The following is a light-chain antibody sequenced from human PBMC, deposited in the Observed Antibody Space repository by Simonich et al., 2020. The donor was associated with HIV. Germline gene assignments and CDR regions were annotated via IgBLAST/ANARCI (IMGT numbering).Light chain of an antibody. V-gene: IGKV3-11*01. J-gene: IGKJ3*01. CDR1: QSVSTY. Sequence: EIVLTQSPATLSLSPGERATLSCRASQSVSTYLAWYQQKPGQAPRLLIYDASNRATSIPARFSGSGSGTDFTLTIRSLEPEDFAVYYCQQRSNWPPIFTFGPGTKVDI. CDR2: DAS. CDR3: QQRSNWPPIFT.